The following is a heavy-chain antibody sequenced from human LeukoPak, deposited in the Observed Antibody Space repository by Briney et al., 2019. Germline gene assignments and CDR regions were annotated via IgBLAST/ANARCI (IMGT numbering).Heavy chain of an antibody. CDR3: AREPYGDYVIY. CDR2: ISGSGGST. CDR1: GFTFSTYA. D-gene: IGHD4-17*01. J-gene: IGHJ4*02. V-gene: IGHV3-23*01. Sequence: PGGSLRLSCAASGFTFSTYAMTWVRQAPGKGLEWVSAISGSGGSTYYADSVKGRLTISRDNSKNTLYLQMNSLRAEDTAVYYCAREPYGDYVIYWGQGTLVTVSS.